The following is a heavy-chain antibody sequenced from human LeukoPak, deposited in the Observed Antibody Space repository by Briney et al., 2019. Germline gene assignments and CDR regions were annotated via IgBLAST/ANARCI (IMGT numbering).Heavy chain of an antibody. CDR1: GGSINSYY. V-gene: IGHV4-59*01. CDR2: IYYTGTT. CDR3: ARARGISAAVHY. D-gene: IGHD6-13*01. J-gene: IGHJ4*02. Sequence: SETLSLTCSVSGGSINSYYWTWIWQPPGKGLEWIGYIYYTGTTNYNPSLESRVTMSVDTSKNQFSLKLSSVTAADTAVYYCARARGISAAVHYWGQGTLVTVSS.